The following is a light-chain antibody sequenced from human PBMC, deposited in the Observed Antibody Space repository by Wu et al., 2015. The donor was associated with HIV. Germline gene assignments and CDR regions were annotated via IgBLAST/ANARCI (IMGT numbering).Light chain of an antibody. V-gene: IGKV1-39*01. CDR3: QQSYSTPYT. CDR2: AAS. Sequence: DIQMTQFPSSLSASVGDRVTITCRTSQSFSNYLNWYRQKPGKAPELLIYAASTLQSGVPSRFSGSGSGTDFTLTVSSLQPEDFATYYCQQSYSTPYTFGQGTKLEIK. J-gene: IGKJ2*01. CDR1: QSFSNY.